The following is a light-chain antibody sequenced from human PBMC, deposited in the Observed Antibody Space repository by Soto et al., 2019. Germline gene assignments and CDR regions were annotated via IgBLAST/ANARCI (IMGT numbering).Light chain of an antibody. CDR1: QSVTRNY. J-gene: IGKJ2*01. V-gene: IGKV3-20*01. CDR3: QHYGSLPRT. CDR2: GAS. Sequence: EIVLTQSPDTLSLSPGERATLSCRASQSVTRNYLAWYQQRPGQAPSLLIYGASTRATGIPDRFSGSGSGTDFTLTISRLEPEDFAVYVCQHYGSLPRTFGQGTKLEIK.